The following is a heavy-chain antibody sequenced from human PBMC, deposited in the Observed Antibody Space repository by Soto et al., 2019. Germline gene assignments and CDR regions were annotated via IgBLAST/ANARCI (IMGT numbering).Heavy chain of an antibody. CDR1: GFSFNSNA. CDR3: AKDYTSIAAEYYYYGMDV. V-gene: IGHV3-30*18. CDR2: ISYDGSNK. D-gene: IGHD6-6*01. J-gene: IGHJ6*02. Sequence: GGSLRLSCTASGFSFNSNAMSWVRQAPGKGLEWVAVISYDGSNKYYADSVKGRLTISRDNSKNTQYLQMNSMRAEDTAVYYCAKDYTSIAAEYYYYGMDVWGQGTTVTVSS.